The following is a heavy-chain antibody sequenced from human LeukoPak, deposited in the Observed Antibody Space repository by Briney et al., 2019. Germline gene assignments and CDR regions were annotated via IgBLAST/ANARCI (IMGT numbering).Heavy chain of an antibody. Sequence: ASVKVSCKASGYTFTSYDINWVRQATGQGLEWMGWMNPNSGNTGYAQKFQGRVTMTRNTSISTAYMELSSLRSEDTAVYYCANRAGTGYSYGLNYYYGMDVWGQGTTVTVSS. V-gene: IGHV1-8*01. CDR2: MNPNSGNT. CDR1: GYTFTSYD. CDR3: ANRAGTGYSYGLNYYYGMDV. J-gene: IGHJ6*02. D-gene: IGHD5-18*01.